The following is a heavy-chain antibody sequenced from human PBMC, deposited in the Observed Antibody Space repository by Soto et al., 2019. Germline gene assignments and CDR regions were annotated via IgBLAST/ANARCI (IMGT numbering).Heavy chain of an antibody. CDR1: GYTFTSYY. Sequence: ASVKVSCKASGYTFTSYYMHWVRQAPAQGLEWMGIINPSGGSTSYAQKFQGRVTMTRDTSTSTVYMELSSLRSEDTAVYYCARYPTKISSIAARYFDYWGQGTLVTVSS. V-gene: IGHV1-46*01. J-gene: IGHJ4*02. CDR2: INPSGGST. D-gene: IGHD6-6*01. CDR3: ARYPTKISSIAARYFDY.